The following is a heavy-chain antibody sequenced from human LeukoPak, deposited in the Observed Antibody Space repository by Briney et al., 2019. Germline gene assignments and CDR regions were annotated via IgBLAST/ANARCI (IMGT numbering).Heavy chain of an antibody. D-gene: IGHD1-26*01. CDR2: INRDGSHK. V-gene: IGHV3-7*01. J-gene: IGHJ4*02. CDR3: ARVGTWELQRVFDY. CDR1: GFIFNDYW. Sequence: PGRSLTPSCAVSGFIFNDYWMTWVRQVPGGGLEWVANINRDGSHKNYVVSVKGRFTMSRDSAKRSVYLEMSSLRVEDTAVYYCARVGTWELQRVFDYWGQGTPVTVSS.